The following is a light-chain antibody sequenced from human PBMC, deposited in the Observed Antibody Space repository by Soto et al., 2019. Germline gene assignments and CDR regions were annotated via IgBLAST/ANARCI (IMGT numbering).Light chain of an antibody. CDR2: EVN. J-gene: IGLJ1*01. V-gene: IGLV2-14*01. CDR1: SSDVGGYTY. CDR3: SSYTSSSTLYV. Sequence: QSVLTQPASVSGSPRQSITISGTGASSDVGGYTYVSWYQQHPGKAPKLIIYEVNNRPSGVSHRFSGSKSGNTASLTISGLQAEDEADYYCSSYTSSSTLYVFGTGTTLTVL.